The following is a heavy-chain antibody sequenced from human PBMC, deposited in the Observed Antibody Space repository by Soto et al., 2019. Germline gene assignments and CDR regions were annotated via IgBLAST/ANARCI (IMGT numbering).Heavy chain of an antibody. CDR2: VYSSGST. V-gene: IGHV4-59*01. CDR3: AREHHHSYGVYYFDY. J-gene: IGHJ4*02. D-gene: IGHD5-18*01. Sequence: PSETLSLTCTVAGGSIRNYYWSCIRQPPGKGLEWIWYVYSSGSTHYNPSLQSRVTISADTSKNQVSLKVNSVTAADTAVYYCAREHHHSYGVYYFDYWGQGTPVTVSS. CDR1: GGSIRNYY.